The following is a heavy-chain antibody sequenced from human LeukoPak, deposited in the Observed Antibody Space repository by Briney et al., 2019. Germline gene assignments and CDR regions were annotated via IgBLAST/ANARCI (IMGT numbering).Heavy chain of an antibody. J-gene: IGHJ5*02. V-gene: IGHV4-39*07. Sequence: SETLSLTCAVSGGSVGSDTYSWSWIRQPPGKGLEWIGSIYYSGTTHYNPSLESRVTISVDTSKNQFSLKLASVTAADTAIYYCAKGAGGFSYYNWFDPWGQGTLVTVSS. D-gene: IGHD5-18*01. CDR2: IYYSGTT. CDR1: GGSVGSDTYS. CDR3: AKGAGGFSYYNWFDP.